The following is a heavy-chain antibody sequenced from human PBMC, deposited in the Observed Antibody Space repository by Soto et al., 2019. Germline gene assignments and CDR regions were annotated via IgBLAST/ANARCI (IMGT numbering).Heavy chain of an antibody. D-gene: IGHD3-22*01. CDR3: ARGGYYDSSGYYYTYYGMDV. Sequence: QLQLQESGSGLVKPSQTLSLTCAVSGGSISSGGYSWSWIRQPPGKGLEWIGYIYHSGSTYYNPSLKRRVTTSVDMSKNQFSLKLSSVTAADTAVYYCARGGYYDSSGYYYTYYGMDVWGQGTTVTVSS. V-gene: IGHV4-30-2*01. CDR1: GGSISSGGYS. CDR2: IYHSGST. J-gene: IGHJ6*02.